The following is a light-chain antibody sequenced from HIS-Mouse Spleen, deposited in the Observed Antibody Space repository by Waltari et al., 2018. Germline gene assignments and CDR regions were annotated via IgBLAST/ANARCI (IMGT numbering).Light chain of an antibody. CDR3: YSTDSSGNHRV. CDR1: SFPQKY. J-gene: IGLJ2*01. Sequence: SYELTQPPSVSVSPGQTARITCSGDSFPQKYPYWYQKKSGQAPVLVIYEDSKRPSGIPERFSGSSSGTMATLTISGAQVEDEADYYCYSTDSSGNHRVFGGGTKLTVL. V-gene: IGLV3-10*01. CDR2: EDS.